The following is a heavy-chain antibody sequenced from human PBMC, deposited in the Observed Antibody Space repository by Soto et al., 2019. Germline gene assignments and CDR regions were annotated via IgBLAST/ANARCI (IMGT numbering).Heavy chain of an antibody. CDR2: INPSGGST. Sequence: ASVKVSCKAAGYTFTSYYMRWVRQAPGQGLEWMGIINPSGGSTSYAQKFQGRVTMTRDTSTSTVYMELSSLRSEDTAVYYCASWVDYDILTGSISPQDYCYGMDVWGQGTTVTVS. CDR3: ASWVDYDILTGSISPQDYCYGMDV. V-gene: IGHV1-46*01. CDR1: GYTFTSYY. D-gene: IGHD3-9*01. J-gene: IGHJ6*02.